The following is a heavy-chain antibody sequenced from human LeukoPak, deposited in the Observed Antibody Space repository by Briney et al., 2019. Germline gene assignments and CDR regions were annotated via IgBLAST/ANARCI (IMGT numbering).Heavy chain of an antibody. J-gene: IGHJ4*02. V-gene: IGHV4-38-2*01. D-gene: IGHD6-19*01. Sequence: SETLSLTCAVSGYSISSGYYWGWIRQPPGKGLEWIGSIYHSGSTYYNPSLKSRVTISVDTSKNQFSLKLSSVTAADTAVYYCARALEQWLEYYFGYWGQGTLVTVSS. CDR3: ARALEQWLEYYFGY. CDR1: GYSISSGYY. CDR2: IYHSGST.